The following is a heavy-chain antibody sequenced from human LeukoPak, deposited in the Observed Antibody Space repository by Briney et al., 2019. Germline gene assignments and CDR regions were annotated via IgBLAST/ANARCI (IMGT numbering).Heavy chain of an antibody. V-gene: IGHV4-61*02. CDR1: GGSISSGSYY. J-gene: IGHJ3*02. CDR2: MYTSGST. CDR3: ARSPYDAFDI. Sequence: TPSQTLSLTCTVSGGSISSGSYYWSWIRQPAGRGLEWIGRMYTSGSTHYNPSLKSRVTISGDMSKNQFSLNLSSMTAADTAVYYCARSPYDAFDIWGQGTMVTVSS.